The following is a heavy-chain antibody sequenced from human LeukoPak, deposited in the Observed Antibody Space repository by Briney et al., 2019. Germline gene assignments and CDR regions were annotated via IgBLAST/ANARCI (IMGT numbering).Heavy chain of an antibody. CDR2: IYLRGNT. D-gene: IGHD7-27*01. CDR1: GGSISSSNW. J-gene: IGHJ5*02. CDR3: ARTPKTQYDSGKNWGLNWFDL. V-gene: IGHV4-4*02. Sequence: SETLSLTCAISGGSISSSNWWTWVRQPPGKGLEWVGEIYLRGNTNYNPSLESRVTISVDESKTQLSLRLESVTAADTAVYYCARTPKTQYDSGKNWGLNWFDLWGQGILVTVSS.